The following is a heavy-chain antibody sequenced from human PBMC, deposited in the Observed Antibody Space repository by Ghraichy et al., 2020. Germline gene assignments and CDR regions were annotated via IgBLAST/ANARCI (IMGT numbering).Heavy chain of an antibody. CDR1: GYTLTELS. CDR2: FDPEDGET. Sequence: ASVKVSCKVSGYTLTELSMHWVRQAPGKGLEWMGGFDPEDGETIYAQKFQGRVTMTEDTSTDTAYMELSSLRSEDTAVYYCARGVTDFWSGYYTGGIYYFDYWGQGTLVTVSS. CDR3: ARGVTDFWSGYYTGGIYYFDY. J-gene: IGHJ4*02. V-gene: IGHV1-24*01. D-gene: IGHD3-3*01.